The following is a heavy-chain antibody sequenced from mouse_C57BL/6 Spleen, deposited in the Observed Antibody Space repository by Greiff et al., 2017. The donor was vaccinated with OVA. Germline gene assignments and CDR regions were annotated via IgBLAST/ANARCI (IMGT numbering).Heavy chain of an antibody. V-gene: IGHV14-1*01. CDR3: TIVLYYDSSWLAY. J-gene: IGHJ3*01. D-gene: IGHD2-4*01. CDR1: GFNIKDYY. CDR2: IDPEDGDT. Sequence: EVQLQESGAELVRPGASVKLSCTASGFNIKDYYMHWVKQRPEQGLEWIGRIDPEDGDTEYAPKFQGKATMTADTSSNTAYLQLRSLTSEDTAVYYCTIVLYYDSSWLAYWGQGTLVTVSA.